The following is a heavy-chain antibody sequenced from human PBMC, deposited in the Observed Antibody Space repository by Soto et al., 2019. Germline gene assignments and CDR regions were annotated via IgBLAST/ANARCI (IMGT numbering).Heavy chain of an antibody. CDR3: ARDDEGGSDCDLGY. CDR1: GFTLSSHA. Sequence: QGQLVESGGGVVQPGRSKRLSCAVSGFTLSSHAMHWVRQAPGKGLEWVALILSDGSNKYYADSVKGRFTTSRDNSKNTMYLQMNSLSVEDTAVYYCARDDEGGSDCDLGYWGQGALVTVSS. V-gene: IGHV3-30-3*01. J-gene: IGHJ4*02. D-gene: IGHD1-26*01. CDR2: ILSDGSNK.